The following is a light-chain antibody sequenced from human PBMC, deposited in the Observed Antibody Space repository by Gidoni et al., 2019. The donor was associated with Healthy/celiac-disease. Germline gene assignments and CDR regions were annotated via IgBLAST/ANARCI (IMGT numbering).Light chain of an antibody. CDR3: SSYTSSSTYV. V-gene: IGLV2-14*01. CDR1: SSYVGGYNY. CDR2: DVS. Sequence: QSALTQPASVSGSPGPSITISCTGTSSYVGGYNYVFWYQQHPGKAPKLMIYDVSNRPSGVSNRFSGSKSGNTASLTISGLQAEDEADYYCSSYTSSSTYVFGTGTKVTVL. J-gene: IGLJ1*01.